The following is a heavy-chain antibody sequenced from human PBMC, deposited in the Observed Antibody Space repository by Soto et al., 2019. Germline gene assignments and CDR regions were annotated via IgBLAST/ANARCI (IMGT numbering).Heavy chain of an antibody. D-gene: IGHD2-15*01. J-gene: IGHJ6*02. Sequence: QVQLVQSGAEVKKPGASVRVSCKASGYTFTSYYMHWVRQAPGQGLEWMGIINPSGGSTSYAQKFQGRVTMTRDTSTSTVYMELSSLRSEDTAVYYCARDLVVVVAAYYYGMDVWGQGTTVTVSS. V-gene: IGHV1-46*01. CDR2: INPSGGST. CDR3: ARDLVVVVAAYYYGMDV. CDR1: GYTFTSYY.